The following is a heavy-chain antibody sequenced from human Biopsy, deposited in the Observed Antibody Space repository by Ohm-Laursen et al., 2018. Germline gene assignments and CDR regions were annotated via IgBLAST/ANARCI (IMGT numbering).Heavy chain of an antibody. D-gene: IGHD5-24*01. V-gene: IGHV4-59*12. CDR1: GGPIDSYY. J-gene: IGHJ2*01. Sequence: SETLSLTCTVSGGPIDSYYWSWIRQPPGKALEWIGYIYFTGRTSYNPSLKSRVTMSVNTSKKQFSLRMSSVTAADTAVYYCACAGYNPDCNFDLWGRGTRVTVSS. CDR2: IYFTGRT. CDR3: ACAGYNPDCNFDL.